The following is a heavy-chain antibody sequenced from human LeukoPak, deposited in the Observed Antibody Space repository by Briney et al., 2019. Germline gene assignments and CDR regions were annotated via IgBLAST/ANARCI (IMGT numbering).Heavy chain of an antibody. CDR3: ARAGGVYYYDSSGYED. CDR1: GFTFSSYA. Sequence: GGSLRLSCAASGFTFSSYAMSWVRQAPGKGLEWVSAISGSGGSTYYADSVKGWFTISRDNAKNSLYLQMNSLRAEDTAVYYCARAGGVYYYDSSGYEDWGQGTLVTVSS. J-gene: IGHJ4*02. V-gene: IGHV3-23*01. CDR2: ISGSGGST. D-gene: IGHD3-22*01.